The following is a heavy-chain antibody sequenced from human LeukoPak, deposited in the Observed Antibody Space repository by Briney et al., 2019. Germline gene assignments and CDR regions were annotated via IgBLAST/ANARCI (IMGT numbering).Heavy chain of an antibody. D-gene: IGHD3-22*01. CDR2: INPNSGGT. V-gene: IGHV1-2*02. Sequence: ASVKVSYKASGYTFTDYYMHWVRQAPGQGLEWMGWINPNSGGTNYAQKFQGRVTMTRDTSITTAYMEMSRVTSDDTALYYCACEYKYDRSGANAFDIWGQGTMVTVSS. CDR1: GYTFTDYY. J-gene: IGHJ3*02. CDR3: ACEYKYDRSGANAFDI.